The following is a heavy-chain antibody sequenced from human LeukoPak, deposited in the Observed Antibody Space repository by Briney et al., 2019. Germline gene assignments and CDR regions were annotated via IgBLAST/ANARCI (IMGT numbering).Heavy chain of an antibody. CDR2: VRSRAYGGTI. Sequence: GRPLGLSCTASGFTFGDYAMSWVRQAPGKGLEWLGLVRSRAYGGTIEYAASVKGRFSISRDNSQSIVYLQMNSLKTEDTAVYYCVRGLTVVGAKYYFDYWGQGTLVTVS. CDR1: GFTFGDYA. V-gene: IGHV3-49*04. D-gene: IGHD1-26*01. J-gene: IGHJ4*02. CDR3: VRGLTVVGAKYYFDY.